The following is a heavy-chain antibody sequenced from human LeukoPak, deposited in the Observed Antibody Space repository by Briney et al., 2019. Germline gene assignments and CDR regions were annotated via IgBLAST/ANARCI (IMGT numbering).Heavy chain of an antibody. V-gene: IGHV4-61*02. D-gene: IGHD3-9*01. CDR1: GGSISSGSYY. Sequence: SETLSLTXTVSGGSISSGSYYWSWIRQPAGKGLEWIGRIYTSGSTNYNPSLKSRVTISVDTSKNQFSLKLSSVTAADTAVYYCARVGYYDILTDLAGGADIWGQGTMATVSS. CDR2: IYTSGST. J-gene: IGHJ3*02. CDR3: ARVGYYDILTDLAGGADI.